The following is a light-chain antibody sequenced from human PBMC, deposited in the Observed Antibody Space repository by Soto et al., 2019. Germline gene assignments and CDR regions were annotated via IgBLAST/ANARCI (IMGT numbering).Light chain of an antibody. CDR1: NIGSKS. Sequence: SYELTQPPSVSVAPGKTARITCGGNNIGSKSVHWYQQKPGQAPVLVIYYDSDRPSGIPERFSGSNSGNTATLTISRVEAGDEADYYCQVWDSSSHRVFGGGTQLTVL. CDR2: YDS. V-gene: IGLV3-21*04. J-gene: IGLJ7*01. CDR3: QVWDSSSHRV.